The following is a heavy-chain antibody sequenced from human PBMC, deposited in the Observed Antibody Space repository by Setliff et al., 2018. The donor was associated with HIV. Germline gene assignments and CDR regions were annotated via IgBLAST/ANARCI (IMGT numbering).Heavy chain of an antibody. D-gene: IGHD4-4*01. CDR3: ARDKTTWGAYPYFDS. CDR2: IDRGGGGF. V-gene: IGHV3-48*01. CDR1: RFTFSDFS. J-gene: IGHJ4*02. Sequence: PGGSLRLSCAASRFTFSDFSMNWVRQAPGKGLEWIAYIDRGGGGFYYADSVKGRITISRDNAKSSLFLQMNSLRAEETAVYYCARDKTTWGAYPYFDSWGQGTLVTVSS.